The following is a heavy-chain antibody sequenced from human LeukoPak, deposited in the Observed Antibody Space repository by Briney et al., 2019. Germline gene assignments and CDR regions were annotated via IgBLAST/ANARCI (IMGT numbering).Heavy chain of an antibody. D-gene: IGHD6-19*01. CDR3: AREGEVAGTWIGAFDI. Sequence: PGGSLRLSCEASGFTFSSYWMHWVRQVPGKGLVWVSRINSDGSITNYADSVKGRFTISRDNAKNTLYLQMNSLRVEDTAVYYCAREGEVAGTWIGAFDIWGQGTMVTVSS. CDR1: GFTFSSYW. CDR2: INSDGSIT. J-gene: IGHJ3*02. V-gene: IGHV3-74*01.